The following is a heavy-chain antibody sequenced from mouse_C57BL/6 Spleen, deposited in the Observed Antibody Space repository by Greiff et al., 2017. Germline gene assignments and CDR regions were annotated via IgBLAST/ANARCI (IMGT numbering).Heavy chain of an antibody. CDR2: IYPGGGYT. CDR1: GYTFTNYW. V-gene: IGHV1-63*01. Sequence: VKLQESGAELVRPGTSVKMSCKASGYTFTNYWIGWAKQRPGHGLEWIGDIYPGGGYTNYNEKFKGKATLTADKSSSTAYMQFSSLTSEDSAIYYCARGGDGNYYFDYWGQGTTLTVSS. J-gene: IGHJ2*01. CDR3: ARGGDGNYYFDY. D-gene: IGHD2-1*01.